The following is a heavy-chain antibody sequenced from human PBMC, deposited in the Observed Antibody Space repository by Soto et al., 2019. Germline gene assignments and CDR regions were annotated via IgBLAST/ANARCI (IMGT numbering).Heavy chain of an antibody. Sequence: PVGSLRLSCAASGFTFSSYAMSWVRQAPGKGLEWVSATSGSGGSTYYADSVKGRFTISRDNSKNTLYLQMNSLRAEDTAVYYCAKDRQSSSWYLFDSWGQGTLVTVSS. V-gene: IGHV3-23*01. CDR1: GFTFSSYA. J-gene: IGHJ4*02. D-gene: IGHD6-13*01. CDR2: TSGSGGST. CDR3: AKDRQSSSWYLFDS.